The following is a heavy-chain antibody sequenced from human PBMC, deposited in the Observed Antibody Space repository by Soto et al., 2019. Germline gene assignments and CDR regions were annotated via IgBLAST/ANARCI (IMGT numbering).Heavy chain of an antibody. Sequence: QVQLVQSGAEVKKPGSSVKVSCKASGGTFSSYATSWVRQAPGHGLEWMGGIIPIFGTANYAQKFQGRVTITADKFPSTAYMELSSLRSEDRGVYSCEDYEYPGAFEIWGQGTRDTVSS. CDR3: EDYEYPGAFEI. CDR1: GGTFSSYA. V-gene: IGHV1-69*06. D-gene: IGHD4-17*01. J-gene: IGHJ3*02. CDR2: IIPIFGTA.